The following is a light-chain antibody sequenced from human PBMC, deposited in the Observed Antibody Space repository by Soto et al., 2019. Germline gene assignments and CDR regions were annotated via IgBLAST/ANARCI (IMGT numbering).Light chain of an antibody. CDR3: QQRSNWPFT. Sequence: EIVLTQSPATLSLSPGERATLSCRASQSVTSYLAWYQQKPGQAPRLLIYAAFNRATGVPARFSGSGSGTDFTLTISSLEPGDFAVYYCQQRSNWPFTFGQGTKVDIK. V-gene: IGKV3-11*01. J-gene: IGKJ3*01. CDR2: AAF. CDR1: QSVTSY.